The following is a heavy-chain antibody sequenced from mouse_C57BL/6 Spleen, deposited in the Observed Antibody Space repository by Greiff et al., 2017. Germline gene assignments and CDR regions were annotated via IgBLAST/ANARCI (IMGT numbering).Heavy chain of an antibody. CDR2: IDPNSGGT. CDR1: GYTFTSYW. D-gene: IGHD2-12*01. CDR3: ARDSSWFAY. V-gene: IGHV1-72*01. Sequence: QVQLQQSGAELVKPGASVKLSCKASGYTFTSYWMHWVKQRPGRGLEWIGGIDPNSGGTKYNEKFKSKATLTVDKPSSTAYMQLSSLTSEDSAVYYCARDSSWFAYWGQGTLVTVSA. J-gene: IGHJ3*01.